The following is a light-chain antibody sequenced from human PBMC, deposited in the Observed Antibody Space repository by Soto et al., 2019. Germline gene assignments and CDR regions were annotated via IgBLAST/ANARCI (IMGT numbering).Light chain of an antibody. CDR1: SSKIGAGYD. Sequence: QSVLTQPPSVSGAPGQRVTISCTGSSSKIGAGYDVHWYQQLPGTAPKPLIYGNSNRPSGVPDRFSGSQSGTSASLAITGLQAEDEADYYCQSYDSSLSGVVFGGGTKLTVL. CDR3: QSYDSSLSGVV. V-gene: IGLV1-40*01. J-gene: IGLJ2*01. CDR2: GNS.